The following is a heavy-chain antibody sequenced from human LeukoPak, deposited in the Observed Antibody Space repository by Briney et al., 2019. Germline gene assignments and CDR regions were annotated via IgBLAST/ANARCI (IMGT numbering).Heavy chain of an antibody. Sequence: ASGTLSLTCAVSGGSISSSKWWSWVRQPPGKGLEWIGEIYHSGSTNYNPSLKSRVTISVDKSKNQFSLKLSSVTAADTAVYYCARVIGYYGSGSYLWFDPWGQGTLVTVSS. CDR2: IYHSGST. D-gene: IGHD3-10*01. CDR1: GGSISSSKW. J-gene: IGHJ5*02. V-gene: IGHV4-4*02. CDR3: ARVIGYYGSGSYLWFDP.